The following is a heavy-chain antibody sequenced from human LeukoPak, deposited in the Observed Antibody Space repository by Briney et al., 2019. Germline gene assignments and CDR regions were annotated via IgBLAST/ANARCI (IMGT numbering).Heavy chain of an antibody. J-gene: IGHJ4*02. CDR2: IIPIFGTA. Sequence: SVKVSCKASGGTFSSYAISWVRQAPGQGLEWMGGIIPIFGTANYAQKFQGRLTITRDTSIDTAYMDLSSLSSEDTAVYYCARGVPLGYCTYGVCYPPYYFDYWGQGTLVTASS. CDR3: ARGVPLGYCTYGVCYPPYYFDY. D-gene: IGHD2-8*01. V-gene: IGHV1-69*05. CDR1: GGTFSSYA.